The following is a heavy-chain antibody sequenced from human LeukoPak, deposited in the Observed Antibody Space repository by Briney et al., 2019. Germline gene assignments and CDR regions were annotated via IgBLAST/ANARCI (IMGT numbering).Heavy chain of an antibody. CDR2: ISYDGSNK. CDR1: GFTFSSYA. CDR3: AKDSHYDFWSGDAYYFDY. Sequence: GGSLRLSCAASGFTFSSYAMHWVRQAPGKGLEWVAVISYDGSNKYYADSVKGRFTISRDNSKNTLYLQMNSLRAEDTAVYYCAKDSHYDFWSGDAYYFDYWGQGTLVTVSS. D-gene: IGHD3-3*01. V-gene: IGHV3-30-3*01. J-gene: IGHJ4*02.